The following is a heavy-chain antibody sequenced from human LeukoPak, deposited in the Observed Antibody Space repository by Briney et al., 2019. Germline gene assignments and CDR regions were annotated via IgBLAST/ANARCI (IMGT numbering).Heavy chain of an antibody. CDR1: GFTFSSYA. Sequence: GGSLRLSCAASGFTFSSYAMSWVRQAPGKGLEWVSAISGSGGSTYYADSVKGRFTISRDNSKNTLYLQMNSLRAEDRAVYYCAKDLGYDILTGYSQWGQGTLVTVSS. V-gene: IGHV3-23*01. CDR2: ISGSGGST. J-gene: IGHJ4*02. D-gene: IGHD3-9*01. CDR3: AKDLGYDILTGYSQ.